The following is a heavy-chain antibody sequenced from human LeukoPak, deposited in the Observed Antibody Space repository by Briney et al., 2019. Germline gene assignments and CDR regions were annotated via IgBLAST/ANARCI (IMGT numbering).Heavy chain of an antibody. D-gene: IGHD3-10*01. CDR1: GGSISSGDYY. CDR3: ASILWFGDQYFDY. V-gene: IGHV4-30-4*01. Sequence: SETMFLTCAVSGGSISSGDYYWSWVRQPPGKGLEWVGYSYYSGSTYYNPSLKSRVTISVDTSKNQFSLKLNSVTAADTAVYYCASILWFGDQYFDYWGQGTLVTVSS. J-gene: IGHJ4*02. CDR2: SYYSGST.